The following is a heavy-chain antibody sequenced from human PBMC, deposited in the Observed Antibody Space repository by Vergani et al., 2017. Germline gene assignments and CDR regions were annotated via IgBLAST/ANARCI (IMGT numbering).Heavy chain of an antibody. CDR2: IYYSGST. V-gene: IGHV4-59*01. D-gene: IGHD6-6*01. CDR3: ASLSIGSFYYYGMDV. J-gene: IGHJ6*02. CDR1: GGSISSYY. Sequence: QVQLQESGPGLVKPSETLSLTCTVSGGSISSYYWSWIRQPPGKGREWIGYIYYSGSTNYNPSLKSRVTISVDTSKNQFSLKLSSVTAADTAVYYCASLSIGSFYYYGMDVWGQGTTVTVSS.